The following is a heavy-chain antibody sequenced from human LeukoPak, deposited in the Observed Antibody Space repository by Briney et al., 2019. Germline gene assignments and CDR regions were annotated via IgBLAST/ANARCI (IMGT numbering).Heavy chain of an antibody. J-gene: IGHJ1*01. CDR3: ARVPYDFWSSTPAEYFQH. D-gene: IGHD3-3*01. CDR1: GYTFTGYY. Sequence: ASVKVSCKASGYTFTGYYMHWVRQAPGQGLEWRGWINPNSGGTNYAQKFQGRVTMTRDTSISTAYMELSRLRSDDTAVYYCARVPYDFWSSTPAEYFQHWGQGTLVTVSS. V-gene: IGHV1-2*02. CDR2: INPNSGGT.